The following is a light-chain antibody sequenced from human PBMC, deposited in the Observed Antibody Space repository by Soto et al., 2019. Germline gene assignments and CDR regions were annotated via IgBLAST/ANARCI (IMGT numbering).Light chain of an antibody. CDR3: LQYDSYSWT. CDR2: DAS. V-gene: IGKV1-5*01. J-gene: IGKJ1*01. CDR1: RSISDW. Sequence: DIQMTQSPSTLSPSVGDRVTITCRASRSISDWLAWYQQKPGKAPKLLIFDASNLKSGVPSRFSGSGSGTEFILTIRSMQPDDVATYYCLQYDSYSWTFGQGTKVDIK.